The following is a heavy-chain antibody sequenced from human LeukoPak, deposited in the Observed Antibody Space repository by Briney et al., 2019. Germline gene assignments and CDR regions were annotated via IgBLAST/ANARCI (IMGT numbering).Heavy chain of an antibody. CDR3: ARDGIAAAGQSDY. J-gene: IGHJ4*02. D-gene: IGHD6-13*01. CDR2: INPNSGGT. Sequence: ASVKVSCKASGYTFTCYYMHWVRRAPGQGLEGMGWINPNSGGTNYAQKFQGRVTMTRDTSISTAYMELSRLRSDDTAVYYCARDGIAAAGQSDYWGQGTLVTVSS. V-gene: IGHV1-2*02. CDR1: GYTFTCYY.